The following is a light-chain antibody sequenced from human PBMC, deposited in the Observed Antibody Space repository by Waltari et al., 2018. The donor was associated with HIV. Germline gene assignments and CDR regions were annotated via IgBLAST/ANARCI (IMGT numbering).Light chain of an antibody. V-gene: IGLV10-54*01. CDR3: SAWDSSLSAVV. CDR1: SNNVGNQG. Sequence: QAGLTQPPSVSKGLRQTATLTCTGNSNNVGNQGAAWLQQHQGHPPKLLSYTNNNRPSGISERLSASRSGNTASLTITGLQPEDEADYYCSAWDSSLSAVVFGVGTKLTVL. J-gene: IGLJ2*01. CDR2: TNN.